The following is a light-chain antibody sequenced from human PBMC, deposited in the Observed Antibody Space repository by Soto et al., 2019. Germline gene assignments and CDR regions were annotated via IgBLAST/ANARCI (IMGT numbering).Light chain of an antibody. CDR2: NAF. Sequence: EIVLTQSPATLSLSPGERATLSCRASQSVNIYLAWYQQKPGQAPRLLINNAFNRATGIPARFSGSGSGTEFTLTISSLHPDDFATYYCQQYNSYSPTFGQGTKVDIK. CDR3: QQYNSYSPT. CDR1: QSVNIY. V-gene: IGKV3-11*01. J-gene: IGKJ1*01.